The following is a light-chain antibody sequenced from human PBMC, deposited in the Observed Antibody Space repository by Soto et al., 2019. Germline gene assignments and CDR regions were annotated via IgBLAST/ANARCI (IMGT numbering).Light chain of an antibody. CDR1: TSDVGTFGL. Sequence: QSALTQPASVSGSPGQSITISCSGTTSDVGTFGLVSWFQQPPGKAPKLMIYEGSKRPAGVSKRFSGSKSGDTASLTISGLQAEDEADYDCSSYAGSTTFDVFGTGTKVTVL. V-gene: IGLV2-23*01. CDR2: EGS. J-gene: IGLJ1*01. CDR3: SSYAGSTTFDV.